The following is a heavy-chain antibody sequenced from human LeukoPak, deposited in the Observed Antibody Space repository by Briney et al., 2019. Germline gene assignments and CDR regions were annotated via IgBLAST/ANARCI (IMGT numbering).Heavy chain of an antibody. D-gene: IGHD2-8*02. CDR3: ARDNDWCPDY. CDR1: GYTFTASY. Sequence: GASVKVSCQASGYTFTASYMHWLRQAPGQGLEWMGWIMPKSGATNYAQKFQGRVTMTIDTSISTAYMELSSLTSDDTAIYFCARDNDWCPDYWGQGTLVTVSS. V-gene: IGHV1-2*02. J-gene: IGHJ4*02. CDR2: IMPKSGAT.